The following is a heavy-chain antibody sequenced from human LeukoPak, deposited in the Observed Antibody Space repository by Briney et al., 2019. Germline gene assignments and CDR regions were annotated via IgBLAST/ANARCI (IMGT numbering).Heavy chain of an antibody. D-gene: IGHD3-3*01. Sequence: GGSLRLSCAASGFTFSSYAMHWVRQAPGKGLEWVAVISYDGSNKYYADSVKGRFTISRDNSKNTLYLQMNSLRAEGTAVYYCARDGPFLRYYDFWSGYRTNYYYYYMDVWGKGTTVTVSS. CDR3: ARDGPFLRYYDFWSGYRTNYYYYYMDV. CDR2: ISYDGSNK. V-gene: IGHV3-30*04. CDR1: GFTFSSYA. J-gene: IGHJ6*03.